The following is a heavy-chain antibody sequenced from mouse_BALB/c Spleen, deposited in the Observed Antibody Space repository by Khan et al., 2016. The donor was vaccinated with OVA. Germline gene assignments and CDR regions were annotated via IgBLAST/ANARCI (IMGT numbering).Heavy chain of an antibody. CDR3: ARDHGNTYEYFDY. D-gene: IGHD1-1*01. CDR1: GFSLTSYG. V-gene: IGHV2-9*02. Sequence: QVQLQQSGPGLVAPSQSLSITCTVSGFSLTSYGVHWVRQPPGKGLEWLGIIWAGGSTNYNSALMSRLSISKDNSKSQVFIKMISLQTDDTAMYXCARDHGNTYEYFDYWGQGTTRTVSS. J-gene: IGHJ2*01. CDR2: IWAGGST.